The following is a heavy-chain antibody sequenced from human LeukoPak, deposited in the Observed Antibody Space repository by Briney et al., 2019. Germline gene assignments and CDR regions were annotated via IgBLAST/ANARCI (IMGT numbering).Heavy chain of an antibody. D-gene: IGHD3-10*01. V-gene: IGHV4-34*01. CDR3: ATLQRFGDPRPFDY. CDR2: INHSGST. Sequence: SETLSLTCAVYGGSFSGYYWSWVRQPPGKGLEWIGEINHSGSTNYNPSLKSRVTISVDTSKNQFSLKLSSVTAADTAVYYCATLQRFGDPRPFDYWGQGALVTVSS. CDR1: GGSFSGYY. J-gene: IGHJ4*02.